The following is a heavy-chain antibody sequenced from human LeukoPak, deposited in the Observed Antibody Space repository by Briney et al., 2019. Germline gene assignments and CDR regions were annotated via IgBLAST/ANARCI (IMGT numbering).Heavy chain of an antibody. CDR2: IYYTGST. Sequence: SETLSLTCTVSGASMSEYYWSWIRQPPGKGLEGIGYIYYTGSTNYNPSLKSRVTMSVDTSKNQISLKLSSVTAADSAVYYCVRRVRYFGQNDYWGQGTLVTVSS. V-gene: IGHV4-59*08. J-gene: IGHJ4*02. CDR3: VRRVRYFGQNDY. CDR1: GASMSEYY. D-gene: IGHD3-9*01.